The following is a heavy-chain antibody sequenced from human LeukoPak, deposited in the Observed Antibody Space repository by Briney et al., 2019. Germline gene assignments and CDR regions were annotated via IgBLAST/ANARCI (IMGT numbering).Heavy chain of an antibody. V-gene: IGHV3-23*01. J-gene: IGHJ4*02. CDR1: GFPFSSYA. CDR2: IRGSGGST. Sequence: GGSLRLSCAASGFPFSSYAMSWVRQAPGKGLEWVSAIRGSGGSTYYADSVKGRFTISRDNSKNTLYLQMNSLRAEDTAVYYCAKDRGYSYGYFDYWGQGTLVTVSS. CDR3: AKDRGYSYGYFDY. D-gene: IGHD5-18*01.